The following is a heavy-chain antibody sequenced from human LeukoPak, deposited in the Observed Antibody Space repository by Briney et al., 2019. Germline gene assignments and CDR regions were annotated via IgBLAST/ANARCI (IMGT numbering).Heavy chain of an antibody. Sequence: EASVKVSCKASGYTFTAHYIHWVRRAPGQGLEWLGWINPNTGGTNYKQKFQGRVTMTRDTSISTAYMELSRLRSDDTAVYYCARVAVAAIDWFDLWGQGTLVTVSS. J-gene: IGHJ5*02. D-gene: IGHD2-15*01. V-gene: IGHV1-2*02. CDR2: INPNTGGT. CDR3: ARVAVAAIDWFDL. CDR1: GYTFTAHY.